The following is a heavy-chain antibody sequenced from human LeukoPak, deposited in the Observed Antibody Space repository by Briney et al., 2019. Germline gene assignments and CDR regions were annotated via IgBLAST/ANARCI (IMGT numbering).Heavy chain of an antibody. D-gene: IGHD3-10*01. CDR3: AKRGVVIRGLLVIGYHQEAYHYDF. CDR2: ISERGGST. Sequence: GGSLRLSCVVSGISLSNYAMTWVRQAPGKGLEWVSYISERGGSTTYADSVKGRFTISKDTSLNTLYLQMNNLRAEDTAVYFCAKRGVVIRGLLVIGYHQEAYHYDFWGQGVLVTVSS. J-gene: IGHJ4*02. V-gene: IGHV3-23*01. CDR1: GISLSNYA.